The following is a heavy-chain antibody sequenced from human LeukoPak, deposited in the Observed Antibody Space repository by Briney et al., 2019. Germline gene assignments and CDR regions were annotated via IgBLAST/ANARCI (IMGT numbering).Heavy chain of an antibody. Sequence: SVKVSCKASGGTFSSYTISWVRQAPGQGLEWMGGIIPILGIANYAQKFQGRVTITADKSTSTAYMELSSLRSEDTAVYYCVRSGDSSNSAAPFDIWGQGTMVTVSS. CDR1: GGTFSSYT. D-gene: IGHD4-11*01. V-gene: IGHV1-69*10. CDR3: VRSGDSSNSAAPFDI. CDR2: IIPILGIA. J-gene: IGHJ3*02.